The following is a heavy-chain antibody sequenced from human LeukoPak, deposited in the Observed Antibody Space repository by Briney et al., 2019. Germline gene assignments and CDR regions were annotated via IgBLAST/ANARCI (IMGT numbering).Heavy chain of an antibody. Sequence: GRSLRLSCAASGFTFDDYAMHWDRQAPGKGLEWVSGISWNSGSIGYADSVKGRFTISRDNAKNSLYPQMNSLRAEDTALYYCAKQYYYDSSRYDAFDIWGQGTMVTVSS. CDR1: GFTFDDYA. J-gene: IGHJ3*02. CDR3: AKQYYYDSSRYDAFDI. D-gene: IGHD3-22*01. V-gene: IGHV3-9*01. CDR2: ISWNSGSI.